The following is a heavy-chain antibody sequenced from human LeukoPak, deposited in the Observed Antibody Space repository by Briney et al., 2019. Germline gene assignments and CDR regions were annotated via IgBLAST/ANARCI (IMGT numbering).Heavy chain of an antibody. V-gene: IGHV4-39*01. Sequence: PSETLSLTCTVSGGSIRSSSYYWGWIRQPPGNGLEWIGCMYYSGSTYYNPSLKSRVTISIDTSKNQLSLKLSSVTAADTAVYYCARLRFPPANFFDYWGQGTLVTVSS. D-gene: IGHD6-25*01. CDR1: GGSIRSSSYY. CDR3: ARLRFPPANFFDY. CDR2: MYYSGST. J-gene: IGHJ4*02.